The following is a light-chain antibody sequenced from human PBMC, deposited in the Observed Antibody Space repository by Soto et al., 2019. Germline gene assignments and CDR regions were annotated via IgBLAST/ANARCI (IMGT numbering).Light chain of an antibody. CDR2: GAS. CDR3: HQYGHSPFT. J-gene: IGKJ3*01. CDR1: QSVSSNY. Sequence: EIVLTQSPGTLSLSPGERDTLSCRASQSVSSNYLAWYQHKPGQAPRLLIYGASSRATGIPDRFSVSASGTDFTLTFSRLEPEDFAVYYFHQYGHSPFTFGPGTKVDIK. V-gene: IGKV3-20*01.